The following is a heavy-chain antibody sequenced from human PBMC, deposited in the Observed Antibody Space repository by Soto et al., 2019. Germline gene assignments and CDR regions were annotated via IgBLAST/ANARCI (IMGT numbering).Heavy chain of an antibody. D-gene: IGHD3-10*01. CDR1: GGSISSYY. CDR3: ARTVLLWFGDAHPNWFDP. Sequence: SETLSLTCAVAGGSISSYYWSWIRQPPGKGLEWIGYIYYSGSTNYNPSLKSRVTISVDTSKNQFSLKLSSVTAADTAVYYCARTVLLWFGDAHPNWFDPWGQGTLVTVS. CDR2: IYYSGST. V-gene: IGHV4-59*01. J-gene: IGHJ5*02.